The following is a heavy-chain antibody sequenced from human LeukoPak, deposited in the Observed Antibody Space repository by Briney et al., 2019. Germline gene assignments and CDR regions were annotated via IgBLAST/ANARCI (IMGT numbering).Heavy chain of an antibody. D-gene: IGHD6-19*01. CDR2: ISTYNGNT. Sequence: ASVRVSCKASGGTFSSYAISWVRQAPGQGLEWMGWISTYNGNTNYAQNIQGRVTLTTDTSTSTAYMELRSLRVDDTAVYYCVREGRVAGTLVYWGQGTLVIVSS. CDR1: GGTFSSYA. V-gene: IGHV1-18*01. J-gene: IGHJ4*02. CDR3: VREGRVAGTLVY.